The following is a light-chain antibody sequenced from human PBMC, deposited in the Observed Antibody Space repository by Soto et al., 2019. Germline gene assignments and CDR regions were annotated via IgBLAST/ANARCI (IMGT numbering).Light chain of an antibody. V-gene: IGKV3-15*01. CDR2: HAS. CDR3: QQYGSSPPWT. Sequence: EIVMTQSPATVSVSPGERATLSCRASQSVSDKLAWYQQKPGQAPRLLIYHASARATGIPARFSGSGSGTEFTLTISGLQSEDFAVYYCQQYGSSPPWTFGQGTEVEIK. J-gene: IGKJ1*01. CDR1: QSVSDK.